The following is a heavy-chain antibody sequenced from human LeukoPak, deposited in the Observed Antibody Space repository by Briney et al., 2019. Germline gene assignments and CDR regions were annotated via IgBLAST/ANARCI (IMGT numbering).Heavy chain of an antibody. J-gene: IGHJ3*02. CDR3: ARQSLSPNAFDI. V-gene: IGHV4-59*01. D-gene: IGHD6-19*01. Sequence: PSETLSLTCTVSGGSISSYYWSWIRQPPGKGLEWIGYIYYSGSTNYNPSLKSRVTISVDTSKNQFSLKLSSVTAADTAVYYCARQSLSPNAFDIWGQGTMVTVSS. CDR2: IYYSGST. CDR1: GGSISSYY.